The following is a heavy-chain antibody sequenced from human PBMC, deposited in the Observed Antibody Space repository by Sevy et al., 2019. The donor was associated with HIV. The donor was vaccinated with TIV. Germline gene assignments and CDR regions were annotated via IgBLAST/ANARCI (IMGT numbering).Heavy chain of an antibody. Sequence: GGSLRLSCAASGFRLEDYGISWVRQAQGKGLEWVSGIIWNGGSRAYGDSVRGRFTISRDNAKNSMYLQMDSLRVEDTALYYCARGHSPDLSGTTNDYWYGMDVWGQGTTVTVSS. CDR2: IIWNGGSR. J-gene: IGHJ6*02. V-gene: IGHV3-20*04. CDR3: ARGHSPDLSGTTNDYWYGMDV. CDR1: GFRLEDYG. D-gene: IGHD1-20*01.